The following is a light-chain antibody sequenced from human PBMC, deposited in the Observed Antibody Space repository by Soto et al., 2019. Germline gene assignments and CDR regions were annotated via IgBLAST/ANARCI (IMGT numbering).Light chain of an antibody. CDR2: GAS. V-gene: IGKV3-15*01. J-gene: IGKJ4*01. CDR1: QSVRSK. Sequence: ETVMTQSPATLSLSPGERATLSCSASQSVRSKLVWYQQKPGQAPRFLIYGASTRATGIPARFRGSGSGTEFTLTLDSLQSEDFAVYYCQQYNDWPPAFGGGTKVEIK. CDR3: QQYNDWPPA.